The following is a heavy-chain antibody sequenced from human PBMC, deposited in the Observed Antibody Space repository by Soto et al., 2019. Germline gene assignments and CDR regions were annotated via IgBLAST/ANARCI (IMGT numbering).Heavy chain of an antibody. CDR1: GFTFSSYG. CDR3: ARDWYYYGSGSYPGY. Sequence: PGGSLRLSCAASGFTFSSYGMHWVRQAPGKGLEWVAVISYDGSNKYYADSVKGRFTISRDNSKNTLYLQMNCLRAEDTAVYYCARDWYYYGSGSYPGYWGQGTLVTVSS. J-gene: IGHJ4*02. CDR2: ISYDGSNK. V-gene: IGHV3-30*03. D-gene: IGHD3-10*01.